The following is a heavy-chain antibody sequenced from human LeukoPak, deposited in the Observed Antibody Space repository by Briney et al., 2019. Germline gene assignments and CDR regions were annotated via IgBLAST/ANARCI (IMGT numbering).Heavy chain of an antibody. J-gene: IGHJ5*02. CDR2: IIPIFGTA. CDR3: ARDFWSGARGGWFDP. CDR1: GGTFSSYA. Sequence: SVKVSCKASGGTFSSYAISWVRQAPGQGLEWMGGIIPIFGTANYAQKFQGGVTITTDESTSTAYMELSSLRSEDTAVYYCARDFWSGARGGWFDPWGQGTLVTVSS. V-gene: IGHV1-69*05. D-gene: IGHD3-3*01.